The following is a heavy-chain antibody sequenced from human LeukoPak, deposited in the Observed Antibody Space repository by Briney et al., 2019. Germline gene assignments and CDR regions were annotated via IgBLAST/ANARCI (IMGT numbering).Heavy chain of an antibody. V-gene: IGHV4-59*08. D-gene: IGHD5-18*01. CDR1: GGSISSYY. Sequence: SETLSLTCTVSGGSISSYYWSWIRRPPGKGLEWIGYIYYSGSTNYNPSLKSRVTISVDTSKNQFSLKLSSVTAADTAVYYCARHRGCSYGSNGKFDYWGQGTLVTVSS. J-gene: IGHJ4*02. CDR2: IYYSGST. CDR3: ARHRGCSYGSNGKFDY.